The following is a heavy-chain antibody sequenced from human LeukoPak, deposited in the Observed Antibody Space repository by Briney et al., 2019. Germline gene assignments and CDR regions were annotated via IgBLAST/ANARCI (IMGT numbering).Heavy chain of an antibody. CDR2: ISGSGGST. V-gene: IGHV3-23*01. Sequence: GGSLRLSCAASGFTFSSYAMSWVRQAPGKGLEWVSAISGSGGSTYYXDSVXGRFTISRDNSKNSLYLQMNSLRAEDTAVYYCAKESXGXWYFDYWGQGTLVTVSS. CDR3: AKESXGXWYFDY. J-gene: IGHJ4*02. D-gene: IGHD6-19*01. CDR1: GFTFSSYA.